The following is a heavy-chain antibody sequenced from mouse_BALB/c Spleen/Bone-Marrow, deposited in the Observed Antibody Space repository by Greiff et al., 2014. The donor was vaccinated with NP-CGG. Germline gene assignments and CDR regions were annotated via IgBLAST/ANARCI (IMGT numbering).Heavy chain of an antibody. D-gene: IGHD1-1*01. V-gene: IGHV1-20*02. CDR1: GYSFTGYF. CDR3: ARVTTDWYFDV. J-gene: IGHJ1*01. Sequence: VQLQQSGPELVKPGASVKISCKASGYSFTGYFMNWVIQSHGKSLEWIGRINPYNGDSFYNQKFKGKATLTVDKSSSTAHMELRSLASEDSAVYYCARVTTDWYFDVWGAGTTATVSS. CDR2: INPYNGDS.